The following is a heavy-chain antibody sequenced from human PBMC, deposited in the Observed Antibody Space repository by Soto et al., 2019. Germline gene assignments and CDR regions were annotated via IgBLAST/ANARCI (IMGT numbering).Heavy chain of an antibody. CDR3: AKDVKWGGMTTIHYFDS. J-gene: IGHJ4*02. Sequence: GGYLRLSSVGSGFMVDDYAMHWVRQAPGKGLEWASGISANGDNKDYADSVKGRFTISRDNAKNSLFLQMNSLRPEDTALYYCAKDVKWGGMTTIHYFDSWGQGT. CDR2: ISANGDNK. D-gene: IGHD2-21*02. CDR1: GFMVDDYA. V-gene: IGHV3-9*01.